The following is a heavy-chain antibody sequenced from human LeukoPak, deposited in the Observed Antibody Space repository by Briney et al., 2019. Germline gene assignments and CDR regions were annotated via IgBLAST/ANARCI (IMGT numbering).Heavy chain of an antibody. V-gene: IGHV4-39*01. CDR3: ARGGPYYYGSGSPF. CDR2: IYYSGST. J-gene: IGHJ3*01. Sequence: SETLSLTCTVSGGSISSSSYYWGWIRQPPGKGLEWIGSIYYSGSTYYNPSLKSRVTISVDTSKNQFSLKLSSVTAADTAVYYCARGGPYYYGSGSPFWGQGTMVTVSS. D-gene: IGHD3-10*01. CDR1: GGSISSSSYY.